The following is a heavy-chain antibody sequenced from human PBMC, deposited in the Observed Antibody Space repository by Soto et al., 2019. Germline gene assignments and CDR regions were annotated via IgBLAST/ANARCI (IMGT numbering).Heavy chain of an antibody. D-gene: IGHD3-16*01. CDR1: GFTFSSYS. CDR3: ARDRRGGSYGMDV. V-gene: IGHV3-21*01. CDR2: ISSSSSYI. J-gene: IGHJ6*02. Sequence: EVQLVESGGGLVQPGGSLRPSCAASGFTFSSYSMNWVRQAPGKGLEWVSSISSSSSYIYYADSVKGRFTISRDNAKNSLYLQMNSLRAEDTAVYYCARDRRGGSYGMDVWGQGTTVTVSS.